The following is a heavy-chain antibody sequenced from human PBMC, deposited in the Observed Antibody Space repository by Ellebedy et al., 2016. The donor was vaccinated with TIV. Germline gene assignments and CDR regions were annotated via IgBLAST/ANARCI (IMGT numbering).Heavy chain of an antibody. V-gene: IGHV4-34*01. D-gene: IGHD2-2*01. CDR3: ARGVSSTSAFDI. CDR1: GGSFSGYY. J-gene: IGHJ3*02. CDR2: INHSEST. Sequence: SETLSLXCAVYGGSFSGYYWSWIRQPPGKGLEWIGEINHSESTNYNPSLKSRVTISVDTSKNQFSLKLSSVTAADTAVYYCARGVSSTSAFDIWGQGTMVTVSS.